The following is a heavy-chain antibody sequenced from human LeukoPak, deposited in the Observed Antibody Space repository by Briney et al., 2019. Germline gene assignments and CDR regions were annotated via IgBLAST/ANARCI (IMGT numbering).Heavy chain of an antibody. Sequence: PGGSLRLSCAASGFTFSGYYMSWIRQAPGKGLEWVSCIGGSSSGYTNYADSVKGRFTISRDNAKNSLYLQMDGLRVEDTAVYYCARDRGAVAATWFDYGGQGTLVTVSS. V-gene: IGHV3-11*05. CDR3: ARDRGAVAATWFDY. D-gene: IGHD6-19*01. J-gene: IGHJ4*02. CDR1: GFTFSGYY. CDR2: IGGSSSGYT.